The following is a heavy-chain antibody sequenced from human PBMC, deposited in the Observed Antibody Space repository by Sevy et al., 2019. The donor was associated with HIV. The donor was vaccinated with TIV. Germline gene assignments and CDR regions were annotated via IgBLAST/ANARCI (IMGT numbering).Heavy chain of an antibody. D-gene: IGHD6-6*01. CDR1: GGTFSSYA. Sequence: ASVKVSCKASGGTFSSYAISWVRQAPGQGLEWMGGIIPIFGTANYAQKFQGRVTITADESTSTAYMELSSLRSEETAVHYCARDTGSSFDLYYYYYGMDVWGQGTTVTVSS. CDR2: IIPIFGTA. V-gene: IGHV1-69*13. CDR3: ARDTGSSFDLYYYYYGMDV. J-gene: IGHJ6*02.